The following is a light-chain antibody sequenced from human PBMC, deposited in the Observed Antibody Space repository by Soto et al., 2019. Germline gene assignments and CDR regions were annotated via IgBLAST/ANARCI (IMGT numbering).Light chain of an antibody. CDR1: QSVSSSY. V-gene: IGKV3-20*01. CDR3: QQYGSPPTWT. CDR2: GAS. Sequence: EIVLTQSPGTLSLSPGERATLSCRAIQSVSSSYFAWYQQKPSQAPRHLIYGASSRATGIPDRLSGSGSGTDFTLTISRREPKDFAVYYCQQYGSPPTWTFGQGTKGDIK. J-gene: IGKJ1*01.